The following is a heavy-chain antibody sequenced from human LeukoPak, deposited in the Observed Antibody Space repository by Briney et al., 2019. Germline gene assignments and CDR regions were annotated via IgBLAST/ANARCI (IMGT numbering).Heavy chain of an antibody. D-gene: IGHD5-24*01. Sequence: RASVKVSCKASGYTFTNYAMNWVRQAPGQGLEWMGWINPNSGGTNYAQKFQGRVTMTRDTSTSTVYMELSSLRSEDTAVYYCAREIGPRQLHLWGSAFDYWGQGTLVTVSS. CDR2: INPNSGGT. CDR1: GYTFTNYA. J-gene: IGHJ4*02. V-gene: IGHV1-2*02. CDR3: AREIGPRQLHLWGSAFDY.